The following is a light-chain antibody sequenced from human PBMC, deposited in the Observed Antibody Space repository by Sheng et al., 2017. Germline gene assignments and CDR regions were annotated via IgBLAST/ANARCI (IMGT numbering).Light chain of an antibody. CDR3: QQYLAHPLT. CDR1: QGIGND. V-gene: IGKV1-27*01. Sequence: IQMTQSPSSLSASVGDRVTITCRASQGIGNDLGWYRQKPGQPPKLLISWASSRESGVPERLSGAGSGTDFTLTISGLQAEDVAVYYCQQYLAHPLTFGGGTKVEIK. J-gene: IGKJ4*01. CDR2: WAS.